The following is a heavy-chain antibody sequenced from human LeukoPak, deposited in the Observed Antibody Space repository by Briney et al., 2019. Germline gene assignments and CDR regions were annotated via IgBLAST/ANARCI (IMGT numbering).Heavy chain of an antibody. Sequence: GRSLRLSGAASGFTFSSYAMHWVRQAPGKGLEWVAVISYDGSNKYYADSVKGRFTISRDNSKNTLYLQMNSLRAEGTAVYYCARAGTTVANFDYWGQGTLVTVSS. V-gene: IGHV3-30-3*01. CDR3: ARAGTTVANFDY. D-gene: IGHD4-23*01. CDR1: GFTFSSYA. CDR2: ISYDGSNK. J-gene: IGHJ4*02.